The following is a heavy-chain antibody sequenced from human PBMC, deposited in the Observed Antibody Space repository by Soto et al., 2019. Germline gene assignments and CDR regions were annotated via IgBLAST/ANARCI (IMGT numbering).Heavy chain of an antibody. CDR2: IYWDDDK. CDR1: GFSLTKSPVG. Sequence: QITLKESGPTLVEPTEALALTCSFSGFSLTKSPVGVGWFRQPPGKALEWLAVIYWDDDKRYNPSLKARITMTKDTFRNQVALTLTDMEPEDTATYFCAHRLGGSLWNDGFFDFWGQGLPVTVS. V-gene: IGHV2-5*02. J-gene: IGHJ4*02. D-gene: IGHD1-1*01. CDR3: AHRLGGSLWNDGFFDF.